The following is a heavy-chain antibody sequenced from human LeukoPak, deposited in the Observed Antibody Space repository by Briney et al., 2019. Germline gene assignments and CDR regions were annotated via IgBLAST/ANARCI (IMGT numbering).Heavy chain of an antibody. V-gene: IGHV4-39*01. CDR3: ARHSRGPTAGPAFDY. D-gene: IGHD6-13*01. CDR1: GGSISSSSHY. J-gene: IGHJ4*02. Sequence: SETLSLTCTVSGGSISSSSHYWGWIRQPPGKGLEWIGSIYYRGSTYYNPSLKSRVTISVDTSKIQFSLSSVTAADTAVYYCARHSRGPTAGPAFDYWGQGTLVTVSS. CDR2: IYYRGST.